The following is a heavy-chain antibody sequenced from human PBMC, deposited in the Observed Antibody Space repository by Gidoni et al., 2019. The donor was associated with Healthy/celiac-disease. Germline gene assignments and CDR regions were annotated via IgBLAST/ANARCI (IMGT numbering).Heavy chain of an antibody. CDR1: GFTFSSYG. Sequence: QVQLVASGGGVVKPGRSLRLSCAASGFTFSSYGMHWVRQAPGKGLEWVAVISYDGSNKYYADSVKGRFTISRDNSKNTLYLQMNSLRAEDTAVYYCAKGESSSWSFEFDYWGQGTLVTVSS. CDR2: ISYDGSNK. V-gene: IGHV3-30*18. D-gene: IGHD6-13*01. CDR3: AKGESSSWSFEFDY. J-gene: IGHJ4*02.